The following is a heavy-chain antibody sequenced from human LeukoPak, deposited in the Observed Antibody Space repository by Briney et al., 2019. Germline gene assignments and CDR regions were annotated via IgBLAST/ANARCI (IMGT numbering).Heavy chain of an antibody. CDR3: ASHLGIGELSPFDY. V-gene: IGHV3-23*01. D-gene: IGHD3-10*01. CDR1: GFTFSHYG. CDR2: ISGSGGST. J-gene: IGHJ4*02. Sequence: GSLRLSFASSGFTFSHYGMGWGRQAPGEGRGGGSAISGSGGSTYYADSVKGRFTISRDNSKNTLYLQMNSLRAEDTAVYYCASHLGIGELSPFDYWGQGTLVTVSS.